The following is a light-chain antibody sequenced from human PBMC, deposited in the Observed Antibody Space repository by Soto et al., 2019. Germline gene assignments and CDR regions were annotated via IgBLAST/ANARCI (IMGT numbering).Light chain of an antibody. CDR2: EVI. CDR3: SSYTNSDTWV. J-gene: IGLJ3*02. Sequence: QSVLTQPASVSGSPGQSITISCTGSSSDVGGYSYVSWYQQYPGKAPKLMIYEVINRPSGVSNRFSGSKSGNTASLTISGLQAYDEADYYCSSYTNSDTWVFGGGTQLTVL. V-gene: IGLV2-14*01. CDR1: SSDVGGYSY.